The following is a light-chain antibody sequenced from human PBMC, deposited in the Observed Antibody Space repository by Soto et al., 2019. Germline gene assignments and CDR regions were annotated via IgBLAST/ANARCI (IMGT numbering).Light chain of an antibody. CDR2: KAS. J-gene: IGKJ1*01. V-gene: IGKV1-5*03. CDR1: QTISSW. Sequence: DIQMTQSPSTLSVSVGDRVTITCRASQTISSWLAWYQQKPRKAPKLLIYKASTLKSGVPSRFSGSGSGTEFTLTISSLQPDDFATYYCQHYDSYSEAFGQGTKVDI. CDR3: QHYDSYSEA.